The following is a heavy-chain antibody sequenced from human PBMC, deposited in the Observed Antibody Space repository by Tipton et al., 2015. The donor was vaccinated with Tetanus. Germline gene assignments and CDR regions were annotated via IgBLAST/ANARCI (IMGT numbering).Heavy chain of an antibody. Sequence: QSGAEVKNPGASVRISCKASGYSFTGYDINWVRQASGQGFEWMGWMNPSSGNTGNEQKFQGRITMTRDTSLSTAYMELSSLRSEDTAVYYCARTYGDFDYWGQGTLVTVSS. V-gene: IGHV1-8*01. J-gene: IGHJ4*02. CDR3: ARTYGDFDY. D-gene: IGHD4-17*01. CDR2: MNPSSGNT. CDR1: GYSFTGYD.